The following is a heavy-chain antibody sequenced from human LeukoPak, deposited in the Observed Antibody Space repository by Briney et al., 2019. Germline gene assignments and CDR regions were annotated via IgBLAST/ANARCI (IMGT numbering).Heavy chain of an antibody. J-gene: IGHJ4*02. CDR3: ARDLAYSRLDY. V-gene: IGHV3-11*04. D-gene: IGHD5-18*01. CDR1: GFTFSDYY. CDR2: ISNTGSTI. Sequence: GGSLRLSCAASGFTFSDYYMTWIRQAPGKGLEWVSYISNTGSTIYYADSVKGRFTISRDNAENSLYLQMNSLRVEDTAFYYCARDLAYSRLDYWGQGMLVTVSS.